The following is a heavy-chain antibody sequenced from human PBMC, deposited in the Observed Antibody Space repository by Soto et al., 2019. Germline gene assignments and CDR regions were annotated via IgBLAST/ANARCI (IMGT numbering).Heavy chain of an antibody. CDR1: GGSISSGGYY. CDR2: IYYSGST. Sequence: TSETLSLTCTVSGGSISSGGYYWSWIRQHPGKGLEWIGYIYYSGSTYYNPSLKSRVTISVDTSKNQFSLKLSSVTAADTAVYYCAIRIAAAGHFDYWGQGTLVTVSS. CDR3: AIRIAAAGHFDY. D-gene: IGHD6-13*01. J-gene: IGHJ4*02. V-gene: IGHV4-31*03.